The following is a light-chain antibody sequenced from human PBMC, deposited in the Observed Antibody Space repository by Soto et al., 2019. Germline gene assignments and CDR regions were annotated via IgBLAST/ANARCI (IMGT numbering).Light chain of an antibody. J-gene: IGKJ3*01. CDR2: DAS. V-gene: IGKV3-20*01. Sequence: EIVLTQSPGTLSLSPGERATLSCRASQSVSSSYLAWYQQKPGQAPRLLIYDASRATGIPDRFSGSGSGTXXXPXXXRXEXEKVAVYYCQHYGTSALFGPGTKVDI. CDR3: QHYGTSAL. CDR1: QSVSSSY.